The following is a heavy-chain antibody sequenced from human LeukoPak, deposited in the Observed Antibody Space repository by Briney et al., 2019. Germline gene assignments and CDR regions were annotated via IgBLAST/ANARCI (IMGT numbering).Heavy chain of an antibody. V-gene: IGHV3-23*01. J-gene: IGHJ4*02. CDR3: AKDLDLFDY. Sequence: GGSLRLSCAASGVTLSTYAMSWARQAPGKGLEWVSAISGSGGSTYYADSVKGRFTISRDNSKNTLYLQMNSLRAEDTAVYYCAKDLDLFDYWGQGTLVTVSS. CDR2: ISGSGGST. CDR1: GVTLSTYA.